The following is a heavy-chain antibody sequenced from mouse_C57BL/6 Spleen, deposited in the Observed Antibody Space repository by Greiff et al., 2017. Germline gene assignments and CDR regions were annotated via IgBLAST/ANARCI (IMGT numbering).Heavy chain of an antibody. CDR1: GYTFTSYW. CDR2: IHPNSGST. Sequence: QVQLQQPGAELVKPGASVTLSCKASGYTFTSYWMHWVKQRPGQGLEWIGMIHPNSGSTNYNEKFKSKATLTVDKSSSTAYMQLSSLTSEDSAVYYCARTGDYDVNWYFDVWGTGTTVTVSS. V-gene: IGHV1-64*01. D-gene: IGHD2-4*01. J-gene: IGHJ1*03. CDR3: ARTGDYDVNWYFDV.